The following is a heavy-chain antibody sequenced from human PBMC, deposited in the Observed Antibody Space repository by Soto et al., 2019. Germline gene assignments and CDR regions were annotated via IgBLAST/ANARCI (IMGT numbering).Heavy chain of an antibody. CDR2: IYYSGST. D-gene: IGHD3-10*01. CDR1: GGSISSGGYY. V-gene: IGHV4-31*03. CDR3: ARAQKERITMVRGVHIFAP. J-gene: IGHJ5*02. Sequence: SETLSLTCTVSGGSISSGGYYWSWLRQHPGKGLEWIGYIYYSGSTYYNPSLKSRVTISVDTSKNQFSLKLSSVTAADTAVYYCARAQKERITMVRGVHIFAPWGQGTLVTVSS.